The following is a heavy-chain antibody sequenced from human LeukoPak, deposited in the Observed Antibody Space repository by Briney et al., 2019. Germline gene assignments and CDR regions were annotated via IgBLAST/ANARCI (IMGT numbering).Heavy chain of an antibody. Sequence: GGSLRLSCATSGFTFTTYNMNWVRQAPGKGLEWVSFISSSSTIHYADSVKGRFTVSRDNAKKSLYLQMDSLRAEDTAVYYCVPLCGGSCYRFDYWGQGTLVTVSS. J-gene: IGHJ4*02. CDR1: GFTFTTYN. CDR2: ISSSSTI. CDR3: VPLCGGSCYRFDY. D-gene: IGHD2-15*01. V-gene: IGHV3-69-1*01.